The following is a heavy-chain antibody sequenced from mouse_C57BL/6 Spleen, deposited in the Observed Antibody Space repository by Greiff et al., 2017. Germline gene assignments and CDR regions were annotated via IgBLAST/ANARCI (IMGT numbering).Heavy chain of an antibody. CDR2: IYPGSGST. V-gene: IGHV1-55*01. CDR1: GYTFTSYW. Sequence: QVQLKQPGAELVKPGASVKMSCKASGYTFTSYWITWVKQRPGQGLEWIGDIYPGSGSTNYNEKFKSKATLTVNTSSSTAYMQLSSLTSEDSAVYYCARKPSHYCDYWGQGTTLTVSS. J-gene: IGHJ2*01. CDR3: ARKPSHYCDY. D-gene: IGHD6-1*01.